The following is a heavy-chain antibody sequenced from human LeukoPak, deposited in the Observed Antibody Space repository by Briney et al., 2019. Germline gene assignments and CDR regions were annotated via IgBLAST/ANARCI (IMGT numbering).Heavy chain of an antibody. CDR1: GFTISSYG. V-gene: IGHV3-30*02. J-gene: IGHJ1*01. CDR3: ASRKSSGWLDYFQH. Sequence: GGSLRLSCVVSGFTISSYGMHWVRQAPGKGLEWVAFIRYDGSYKKYADSVKGRFTISRDNSKNTLYLQMNSLRAEDTAVYYCASRKSSGWLDYFQHWGQGTLVTVSS. CDR2: IRYDGSYK. D-gene: IGHD6-19*01.